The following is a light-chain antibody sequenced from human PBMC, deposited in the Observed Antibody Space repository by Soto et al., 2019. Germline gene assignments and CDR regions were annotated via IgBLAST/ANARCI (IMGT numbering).Light chain of an antibody. Sequence: QSALTQPPSASGSPGQSVAISCTGTSSDIGAYKFVSWYQQHPGKAPKLIIYEVSIRPSGVPDRFSCSKSGNTASLNVSGLQAEDEADYYCSLYAGTNSVVFGGGTKLTVL. CDR1: SSDIGAYKF. CDR2: EVS. CDR3: SLYAGTNSVV. V-gene: IGLV2-8*01. J-gene: IGLJ2*01.